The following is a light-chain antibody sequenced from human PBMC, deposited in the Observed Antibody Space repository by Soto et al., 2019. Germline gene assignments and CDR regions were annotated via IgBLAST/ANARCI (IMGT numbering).Light chain of an antibody. Sequence: EIVLTQSPGTLSLSPGERATLSCRASQSVSSATYLAWYQQKPGQAPRLLIYGASSRAAGIPDRFSGSGSGTDFTLTISRLEPEDFAVYYCQQYGVSPLTFGGGTKVETK. CDR2: GAS. V-gene: IGKV3-20*01. J-gene: IGKJ4*01. CDR3: QQYGVSPLT. CDR1: QSVSSATY.